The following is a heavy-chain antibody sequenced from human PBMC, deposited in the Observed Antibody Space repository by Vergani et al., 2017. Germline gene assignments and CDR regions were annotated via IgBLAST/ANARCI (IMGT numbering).Heavy chain of an antibody. V-gene: IGHV1-2*02. D-gene: IGHD4-17*01. CDR3: ARGRPYGGWFDP. Sequence: QVQLVQSGAEVRKPGASVKVSCKASGYNFIGYYMHWVRQAPGQGLEWMGWINPDSGGTNYAQKFQSRVTMTWDTSTTTAYVDLSSLRSDDTAVYYCARGRPYGGWFDPWGQGTLVTVSS. J-gene: IGHJ5*02. CDR2: INPDSGGT. CDR1: GYNFIGYY.